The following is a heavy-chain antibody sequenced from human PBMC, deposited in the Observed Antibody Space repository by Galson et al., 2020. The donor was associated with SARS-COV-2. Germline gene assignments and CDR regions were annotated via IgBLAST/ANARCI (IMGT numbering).Heavy chain of an antibody. CDR3: AREIRRGSGWYYDSGMDV. D-gene: IGHD6-13*01. J-gene: IGHJ6*02. V-gene: IGHV4-39*07. Sequence: SQTLSLTCSVSGGSISSSHFYWGWIRQSPGKGLEWIGNIHYSGSTYYNPSLNSRVTMSVDMSNSQISLQLTSVTAADPAVYYCAREIRRGSGWYYDSGMDVWGQGTTVTVSS. CDR2: IHYSGST. CDR1: GGSISSSHFY.